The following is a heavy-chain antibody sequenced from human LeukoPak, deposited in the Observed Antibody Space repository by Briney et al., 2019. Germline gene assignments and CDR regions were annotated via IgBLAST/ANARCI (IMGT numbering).Heavy chain of an antibody. J-gene: IGHJ4*02. CDR2: IYHSGST. CDR1: GGSISSGGYY. Sequence: SQTLSLTCTVSGGSISSGGYYWSWIRQPPGKGLEWIGYIYHSGSTYYNPSLKSRVTISVDRSKSQFSLKLSSVTAADTAVYYCARVETVTTFDYWGQGTLVTVSS. D-gene: IGHD4-11*01. CDR3: ARVETVTTFDY. V-gene: IGHV4-30-2*01.